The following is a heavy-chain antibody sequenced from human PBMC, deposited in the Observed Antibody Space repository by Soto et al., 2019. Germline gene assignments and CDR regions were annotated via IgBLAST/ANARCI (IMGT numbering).Heavy chain of an antibody. CDR1: GGSISSSSYY. CDR3: ARHRNDILTGYLFGGKSWYFDL. CDR2: IYYSGST. J-gene: IGHJ2*01. Sequence: QLQLQESGPGLVKPSETLSLTCTVSGGSISSSSYYWGWIRQPPGKGLEWIGSIYYSGSTYYNPSLKRRVTISVATSKNQFSLKLSSVTAADTAVYYCARHRNDILTGYLFGGKSWYFDLWCRGTLVTVSS. V-gene: IGHV4-39*01. D-gene: IGHD3-9*01.